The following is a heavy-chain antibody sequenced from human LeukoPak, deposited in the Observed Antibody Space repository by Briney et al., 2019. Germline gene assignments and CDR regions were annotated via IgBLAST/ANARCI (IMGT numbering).Heavy chain of an antibody. CDR1: GFTFRSYG. Sequence: GGSLRLSCAASGFTFRSYGIHWVRQAPGKGLEWVAVISYDGSNKYYSDSVKGRCTISRDSSKNTLYLQMNSLRLEDTALYYCAKEGIDSSGFRSGGPDYWGQGTLVTVSS. CDR3: AKEGIDSSGFRSGGPDY. J-gene: IGHJ4*02. V-gene: IGHV3-30*18. D-gene: IGHD6-19*01. CDR2: ISYDGSNK.